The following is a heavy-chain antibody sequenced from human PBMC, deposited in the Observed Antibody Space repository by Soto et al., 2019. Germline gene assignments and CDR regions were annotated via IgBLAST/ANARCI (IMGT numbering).Heavy chain of an antibody. J-gene: IGHJ2*01. V-gene: IGHV3-11*01. Sequence: GGSLRLSCAASGFTFSDYYMSWIRQAPGKGLEWVSYISSSGSTIYYADSVKGRFTISRDNAKNSLYLQMNSLRAEDTAVYYCARVQVVAATPQAWYFDLWGRGTLVTVSS. CDR3: ARVQVVAATPQAWYFDL. D-gene: IGHD2-15*01. CDR2: ISSSGSTI. CDR1: GFTFSDYY.